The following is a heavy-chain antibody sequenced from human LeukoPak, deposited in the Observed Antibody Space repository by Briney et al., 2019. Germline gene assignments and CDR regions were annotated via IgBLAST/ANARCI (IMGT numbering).Heavy chain of an antibody. CDR1: GYTLTELS. J-gene: IGHJ4*02. CDR3: ATGIAVADPFDY. Sequence: ASVKVSCKASGYTLTELSMHWVRQAPGKGLEWMGGFDPEDGETIYAQKFQGRVTMTEDTSTDTAYMELSSLRSEDTAVYYCATGIAVADPFDYWGQGTLVTVSS. V-gene: IGHV1-24*01. D-gene: IGHD6-19*01. CDR2: FDPEDGET.